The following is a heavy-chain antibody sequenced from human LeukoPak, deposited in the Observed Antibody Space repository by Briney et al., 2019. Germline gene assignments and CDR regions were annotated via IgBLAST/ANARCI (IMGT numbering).Heavy chain of an antibody. D-gene: IGHD1-26*01. Sequence: SETLSLTCTVSGGSISSYYWSWIRQPPGKGLEWIGYIYYSGSTNYNPSLKSRVTISVDTSKNQFSLELSSVTAADTAVYYCARESGSYYGMDVWGQGATVTVSS. CDR2: IYYSGST. J-gene: IGHJ6*02. V-gene: IGHV4-59*01. CDR1: GGSISSYY. CDR3: ARESGSYYGMDV.